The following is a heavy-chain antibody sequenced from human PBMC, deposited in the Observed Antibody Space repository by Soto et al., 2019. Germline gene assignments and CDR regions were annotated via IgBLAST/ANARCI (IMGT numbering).Heavy chain of an antibody. V-gene: IGHV1-3*01. CDR2: INAGNGNI. Sequence: ASVKVSCKASGYTFTSYAMHWVRQAPGQRLEWMGWINAGNGNIKYSQKFQGRVTMTTDTSTSTAYMELSSLRSDDTAVYYCATAAVLLWVGEPVGHYYYGMDGWAQGTTVTVSS. CDR1: GYTFTSYA. D-gene: IGHD3-10*01. CDR3: ATAAVLLWVGEPVGHYYYGMDG. J-gene: IGHJ6*02.